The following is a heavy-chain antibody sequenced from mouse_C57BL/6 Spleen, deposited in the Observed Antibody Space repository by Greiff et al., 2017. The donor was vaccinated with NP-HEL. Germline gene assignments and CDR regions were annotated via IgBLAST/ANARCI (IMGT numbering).Heavy chain of an antibody. CDR2: IYPGGGYT. CDR1: GYTFTNYW. CDR3: ARPSYGYDGNYAMDY. Sequence: VKLMESGAELVRPGTSVKMSCKASGYTFTNYWIGWAKQRPGHGLEWIGDIYPGGGYTNYNEKFKGKATLTADKSSSTAYMQFSSLTSEDSAIYYCARPSYGYDGNYAMDYWGQGTSVTVSS. J-gene: IGHJ4*01. V-gene: IGHV1-63*01. D-gene: IGHD2-2*01.